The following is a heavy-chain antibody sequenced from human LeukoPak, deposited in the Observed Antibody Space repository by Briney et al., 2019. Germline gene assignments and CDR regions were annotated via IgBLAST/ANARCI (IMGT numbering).Heavy chain of an antibody. V-gene: IGHV3-53*01. Sequence: GGSLRLSCAASGLTFSSNYMSWVRQAPGKGLEWVSVIYSGGSTYYADSVKGRFTISRDNSKDTLYLQMNSLRVEDTAVYYCARAGPGSGWSRDFDYWGQGTLVTVSS. J-gene: IGHJ4*02. CDR3: ARAGPGSGWSRDFDY. CDR1: GLTFSSNY. CDR2: IYSGGST. D-gene: IGHD6-19*01.